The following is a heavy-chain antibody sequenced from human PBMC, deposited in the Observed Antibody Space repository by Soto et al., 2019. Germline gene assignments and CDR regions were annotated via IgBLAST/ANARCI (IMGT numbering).Heavy chain of an antibody. Sequence: VQLVDSGGGLVQPGGSLRLSCEAAGLSFSSLWMNWLRQAPGKGLEWVTNIQEDGSQRNYLDSVEGRFTISRDNAKNSLYLQMTNLGAEDTATYYCVTVTLHFGYCGQGTLVTVSS. V-gene: IGHV3-7*01. CDR2: IQEDGSQR. CDR1: GLSFSSLW. CDR3: VTVTLHFGY. J-gene: IGHJ4*02.